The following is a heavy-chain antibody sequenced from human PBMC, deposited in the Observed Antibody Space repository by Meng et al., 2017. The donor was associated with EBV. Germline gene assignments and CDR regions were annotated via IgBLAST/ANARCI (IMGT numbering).Heavy chain of an antibody. CDR1: GGSISSSNW. Sequence: QVQLQESGPGLVTPSXXXXXTXXVSGGSISSSNWWSWVRQPPGKGLEWIGEIYHSGSTNYNPSLKSRVTISVDKSKNQFSLKLSSVTAADTAVYYCARDRGGYYDSSGYYADWGQGTLVTVSS. D-gene: IGHD3-22*01. V-gene: IGHV4-4*02. CDR2: IYHSGST. J-gene: IGHJ4*02. CDR3: ARDRGGYYDSSGYYAD.